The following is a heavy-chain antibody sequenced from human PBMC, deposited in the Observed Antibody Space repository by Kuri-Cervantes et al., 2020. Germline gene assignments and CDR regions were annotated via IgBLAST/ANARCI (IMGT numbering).Heavy chain of an antibody. CDR2: ISWDGGST. J-gene: IGHJ1*01. CDR1: GFTFDDYA. V-gene: IGHV3-43D*04. CDR3: ANIQN. Sequence: GGSLRLSCAASGFTFDDYAMHWVRQAPGKGLEWVSLISWDGGSTYYADSVKGRFTISRDNAKNSLYLQMNSLRVDDTAVYYCANIQNWGQGTPVTVSS.